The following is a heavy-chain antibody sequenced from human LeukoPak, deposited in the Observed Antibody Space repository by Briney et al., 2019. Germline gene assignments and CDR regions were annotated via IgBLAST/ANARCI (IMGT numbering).Heavy chain of an antibody. J-gene: IGHJ4*02. Sequence: GGSLRLSCAASGFTFSNYWMHWVRQAPGKGLVWVSRINSDGISTGYADSVKGRFTVSRDNAKKTLYLQMNSLRAEDTAVYYCARESDSSGYYDYWGQGTLVTVS. D-gene: IGHD3-22*01. CDR2: INSDGIST. CDR1: GFTFSNYW. V-gene: IGHV3-74*01. CDR3: ARESDSSGYYDY.